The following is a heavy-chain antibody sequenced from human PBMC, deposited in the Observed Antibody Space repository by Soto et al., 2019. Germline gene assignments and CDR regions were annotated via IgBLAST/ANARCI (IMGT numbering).Heavy chain of an antibody. CDR3: ARDGGQLSMDV. Sequence: SETLSLTCTVSGGSISSGGYYWSRIRQHPGKGLEWIGYIYYSGSTYYNPSLKSRVTISVDTSKNQFSLKLRSVTAADTAVYYCARDGGQLSMDVWGQGTTVTVSS. D-gene: IGHD2-15*01. CDR2: IYYSGST. V-gene: IGHV4-31*03. CDR1: GGSISSGGYY. J-gene: IGHJ6*02.